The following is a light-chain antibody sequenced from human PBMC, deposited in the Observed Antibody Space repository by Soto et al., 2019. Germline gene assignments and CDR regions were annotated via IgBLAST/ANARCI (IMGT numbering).Light chain of an antibody. Sequence: QSVLTQPASVSGSPGQSITISCAGTSSDIGTYNYVSWYQQHSGKAPKLIIYEVTSRPSGVSNRFSGSKSGNTASLTISGLQAEDEADYYCISYTGSSSLVFGGGTKLTVL. V-gene: IGLV2-14*01. CDR3: ISYTGSSSLV. CDR1: SSDIGTYNY. CDR2: EVT. J-gene: IGLJ2*01.